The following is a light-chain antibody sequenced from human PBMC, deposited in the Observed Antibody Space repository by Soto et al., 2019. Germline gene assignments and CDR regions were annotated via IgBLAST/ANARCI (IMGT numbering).Light chain of an antibody. CDR1: QSVNSDY. J-gene: IGKJ1*01. CDR3: QQYGTSPWT. CDR2: IAS. V-gene: IGKV3-20*01. Sequence: EIVLTQSPGTLSLFPGERATLSCRATQSVNSDYLAWYQQKPSQAPRLLIYIASRRATGIPDRFSGSGSGTDFTLTINRLEPEDFAVYYCQQYGTSPWTFGQGTKVEIK.